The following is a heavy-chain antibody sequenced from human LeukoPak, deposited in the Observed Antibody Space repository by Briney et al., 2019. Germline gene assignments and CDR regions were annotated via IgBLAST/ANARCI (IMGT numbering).Heavy chain of an antibody. CDR3: ARGDSGYGFYFDY. J-gene: IGHJ4*02. Sequence: SETLSLTCTVSGGSISSYYWSWIRQPPGKGLEWFGYIYYSGSTNYNPSLKSRATISVDTSKNQFSVKLSSVTAADTAVYYCARGDSGYGFYFDYWGQGTLVTVSS. V-gene: IGHV4-59*01. D-gene: IGHD5-12*01. CDR1: GGSISSYY. CDR2: IYYSGST.